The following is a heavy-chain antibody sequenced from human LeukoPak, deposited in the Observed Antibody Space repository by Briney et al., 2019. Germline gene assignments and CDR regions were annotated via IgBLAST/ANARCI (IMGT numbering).Heavy chain of an antibody. CDR1: GFTVSSNY. CDR3: ARTYYGSGSYYWYAFDI. D-gene: IGHD3-10*01. J-gene: IGHJ3*02. V-gene: IGHV3-53*01. Sequence: GGSLRLSCAASGFTVSSNYMSWVRHAPGKGLEWVSVIYSGGSTYYADSVKGRFTISRDNSKNTLYLQMNSLRAEDTAVYYCARTYYGSGSYYWYAFDIWGQGTMVTVSS. CDR2: IYSGGST.